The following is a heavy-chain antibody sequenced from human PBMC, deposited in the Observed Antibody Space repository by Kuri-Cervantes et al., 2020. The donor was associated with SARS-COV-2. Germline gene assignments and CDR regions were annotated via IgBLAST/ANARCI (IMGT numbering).Heavy chain of an antibody. V-gene: IGHV3-33*08. CDR3: VRDGDHWNFDY. D-gene: IGHD1-1*01. J-gene: IGHJ4*02. Sequence: LSLTCAASGFTFSNAWMNWVRQAPGKGLEWVAVIWYDGGNKYYADSVKGRFTISRDNSKNMLFLQMNSLRAEDTAVYYCVRDGDHWNFDYWGQGTLVTVSS. CDR2: IWYDGGNK. CDR1: GFTFSNAW.